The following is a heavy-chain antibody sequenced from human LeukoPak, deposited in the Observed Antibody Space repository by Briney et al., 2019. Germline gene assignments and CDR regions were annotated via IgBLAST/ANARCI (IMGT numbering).Heavy chain of an antibody. J-gene: IGHJ4*02. CDR1: GGSISSSSYY. Sequence: SETLSLTCSVSGGSISSSSYYWGWIRQAPGKGLEWIGSIYYSGSTYYNPSLKSRVTISVDTSKNQFSLKLSSVTAADTAVYYCARESIAAAGAYYWGQGTLVTVSS. V-gene: IGHV4-39*07. CDR2: IYYSGST. CDR3: ARESIAAAGAYY. D-gene: IGHD6-13*01.